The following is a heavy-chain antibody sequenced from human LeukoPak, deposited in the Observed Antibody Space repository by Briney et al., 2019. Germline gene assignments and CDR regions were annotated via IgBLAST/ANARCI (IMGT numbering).Heavy chain of an antibody. D-gene: IGHD3-3*01. CDR1: GFTFSSYS. CDR2: ISGSGGST. V-gene: IGHV3-23*01. CDR3: AKGHVPTYYDFWSGYYIDY. Sequence: GGSLRLSCAASGFTFSSYSMNWVRQAPGKGLEWVSAISGSGGSTYYADSVKGRFTISRDNSKNTLYLQMNSLRAEDTTVYYCAKGHVPTYYDFWSGYYIDYWGQGTLVTVSS. J-gene: IGHJ4*02.